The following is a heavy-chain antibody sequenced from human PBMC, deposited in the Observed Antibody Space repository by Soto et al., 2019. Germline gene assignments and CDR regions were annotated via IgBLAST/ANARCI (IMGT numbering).Heavy chain of an antibody. D-gene: IGHD4-17*01. V-gene: IGHV1-2*02. CDR2: LNPNSGDT. J-gene: IGHJ5*02. CDR1: GYTFNIYY. CDR3: AREGAVTRTQAFGP. Sequence: QGQLMQSGAEVRKPGASVRLSCKASGYTFNIYYIHWVRRAPGHGLEWMGWLNPNSGDTRYSQQFQGRVTMTRDTSMNTVYMDLTGLTSGDTAVYYCAREGAVTRTQAFGPWGQGSQVTVSS.